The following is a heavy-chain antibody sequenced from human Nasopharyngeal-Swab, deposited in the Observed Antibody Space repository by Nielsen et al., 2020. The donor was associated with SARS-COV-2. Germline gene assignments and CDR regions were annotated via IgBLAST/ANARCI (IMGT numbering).Heavy chain of an antibody. CDR2: FFSTGEP. Sequence: RQAPGKALEWLAHFFSTGEPSYSSSLKRRLTVSEDTSKSQVVLTMTNMDPADTATHYCARKMYYFHAMDVWGQGTTVTVS. CDR3: ARKMYYFHAMDV. D-gene: IGHD5-24*01. J-gene: IGHJ6*02. V-gene: IGHV2-26*01.